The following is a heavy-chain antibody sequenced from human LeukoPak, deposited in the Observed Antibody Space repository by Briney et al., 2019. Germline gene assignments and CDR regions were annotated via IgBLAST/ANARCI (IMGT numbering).Heavy chain of an antibody. CDR1: GFTFSSYA. V-gene: IGHV3-7*03. CDR2: IKQDGSEK. CDR3: ARDLYSYGSGSYGV. J-gene: IGHJ6*02. D-gene: IGHD3-10*01. Sequence: GGSLRLSCAASGFTFSSYAMSWVRQAPGKGLEWVANIKQDGSEKYYVDSVKGRFTISRDNAKNSLYLQMNSLRGEDTAVYYCARDLYSYGSGSYGVWGQGTTVTVSS.